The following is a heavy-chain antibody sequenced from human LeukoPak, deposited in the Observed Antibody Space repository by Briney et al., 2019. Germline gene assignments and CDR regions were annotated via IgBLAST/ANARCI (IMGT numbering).Heavy chain of an antibody. J-gene: IGHJ6*02. CDR1: GGSISSGGYY. Sequence: SETLSLTCTVSGGSISSGGYYCSWIRLPPRKGLGWIGYISFSGRTNYNPSLKSRVTISVDTSKNQFSLKMTPVTAADTAVYFCARDSGLRRWDLSTINNYAMDVWGQGTTVTVSS. D-gene: IGHD1-26*01. CDR3: ARDSGLRRWDLSTINNYAMDV. V-gene: IGHV4-61*08. CDR2: ISFSGRT.